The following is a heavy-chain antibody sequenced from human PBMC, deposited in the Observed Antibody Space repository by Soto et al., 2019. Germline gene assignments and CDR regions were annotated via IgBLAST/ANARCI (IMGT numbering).Heavy chain of an antibody. CDR2: IYYSGTS. J-gene: IGHJ5*02. CDR3: ASSHCTTTGCVPLDP. V-gene: IGHV4-39*01. Sequence: SETLSLTCSVSGGSISDDTYYWGWIRQPPGKGLEWIGSIYYSGTSSYNPSLESRVTMSVDTSKKQLSLRLRSVTATDTAVYYSASSHCTTTGCVPLDPWGHGYLVTVSS. D-gene: IGHD1-26*01. CDR1: GGSISDDTYY.